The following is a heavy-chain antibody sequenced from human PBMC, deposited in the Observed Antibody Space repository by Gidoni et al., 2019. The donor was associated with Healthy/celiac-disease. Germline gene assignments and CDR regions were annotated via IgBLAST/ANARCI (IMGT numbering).Heavy chain of an antibody. V-gene: IGHV3-74*01. CDR3: ARDGYSSGWNPFDP. J-gene: IGHJ5*02. CDR1: GFTFSSYW. D-gene: IGHD6-19*01. CDR2: INSDGRST. Sequence: EVQLVESGGGLVQPGGSLRPSCAASGFTFSSYWMHWVRQAPGQGLVWVSRINSDGRSTSYADSVKGRFTTSRDNAKNTLYLQMNSLRAEDTAVYYCARDGYSSGWNPFDPWGQGTLVTVSS.